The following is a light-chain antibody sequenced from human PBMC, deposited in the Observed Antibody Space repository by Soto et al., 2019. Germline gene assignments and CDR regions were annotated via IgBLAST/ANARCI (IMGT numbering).Light chain of an antibody. CDR3: MQGTDWPLT. CDR2: EVP. J-gene: IGKJ4*01. Sequence: EVVLTQSPLSLPVTVGQPATVSCRSSQSLLFINGITYLTWFHQKPGQPPRRLISEVPNRESGFPDRFSGSGSGTNFTLRISRVEAEDVGLFYCMQGTDWPLTFGGGARVEIK. CDR1: QSLLFINGITY. V-gene: IGKV2-30*01.